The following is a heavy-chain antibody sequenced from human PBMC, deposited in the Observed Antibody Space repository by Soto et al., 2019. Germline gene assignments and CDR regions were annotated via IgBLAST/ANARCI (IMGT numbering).Heavy chain of an antibody. CDR2: IYYSGST. Sequence: PSETLSLTCTVSGGSISSGGYYWSWIRQHPGKGLEWIGYIYYSGSTYYNPSLKSRVTISVDTSKNQFSLKLSSVTAADTAVYYCARGGXSSSGGYWNYYYYGMDVWGQGTTVTVSS. D-gene: IGHD6-6*01. CDR1: GGSISSGGYY. CDR3: ARGGXSSSGGYWNYYYYGMDV. V-gene: IGHV4-31*03. J-gene: IGHJ6*02.